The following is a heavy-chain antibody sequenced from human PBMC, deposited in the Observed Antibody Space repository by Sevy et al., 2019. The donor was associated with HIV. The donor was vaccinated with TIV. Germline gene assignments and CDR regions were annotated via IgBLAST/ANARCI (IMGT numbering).Heavy chain of an antibody. Sequence: GGSLRLSCTTSGFTFGDYAMNWVRQAPGKGLEWVAFLKSKADGGTVDHAASVKGRFTISRDDSKSIAYLQMNDLTTDDSGVYDCTRWKGLQSIFDYWGQGALVTVSS. CDR3: TRWKGLQSIFDY. CDR1: GFTFGDYA. D-gene: IGHD1-1*01. J-gene: IGHJ4*02. V-gene: IGHV3-49*04. CDR2: LKSKADGGTV.